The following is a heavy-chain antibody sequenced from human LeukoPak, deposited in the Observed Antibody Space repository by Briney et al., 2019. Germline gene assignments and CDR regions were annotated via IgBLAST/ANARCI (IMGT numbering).Heavy chain of an antibody. Sequence: PGGSLRLSCAASGFTFSSYSMNWVRQAPGKGLEWVSSISSSSYIYYADSVKGRFTISRDNAKNSLYLQMNSLRAEDTAVYYCARDLVGGSFDYWGQGTLVTVSS. CDR1: GFTFSSYS. CDR2: ISSSSYI. J-gene: IGHJ4*02. D-gene: IGHD1-26*01. CDR3: ARDLVGGSFDY. V-gene: IGHV3-21*01.